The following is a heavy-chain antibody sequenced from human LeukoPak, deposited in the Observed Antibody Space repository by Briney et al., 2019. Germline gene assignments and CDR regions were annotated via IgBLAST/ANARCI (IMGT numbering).Heavy chain of an antibody. V-gene: IGHV1-2*02. J-gene: IGHJ4*02. CDR3: ARGPSRWRFLEPWHHDY. CDR1: GYTFTGYY. D-gene: IGHD3-3*01. Sequence: ASATVSCKASGYTFTGYYMHWVRQAPGQGLAWMGWINPNSGGTNYAQTFQGRVTMTRDTSISTAYMALSRLRSDDTAVYDCARGPSRWRFLEPWHHDYWGQGTLVTVSS. CDR2: INPNSGGT.